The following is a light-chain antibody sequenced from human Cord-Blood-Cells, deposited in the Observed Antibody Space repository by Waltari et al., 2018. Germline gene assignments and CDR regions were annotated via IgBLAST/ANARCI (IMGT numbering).Light chain of an antibody. J-gene: IGKJ4*01. CDR2: AAS. V-gene: IGKV1-12*01. CDR3: QQANSFPLT. CDR1: QGISRW. Sequence: DIPMNQSPSPASASVGARLTITFRARQGISRWLAWYQQKPGKAPKLLIYAASSLQSGVPSRFSGSGSGTDFTLTISSLQPEDFATYYCQQANSFPLTFGGGTKVEIK.